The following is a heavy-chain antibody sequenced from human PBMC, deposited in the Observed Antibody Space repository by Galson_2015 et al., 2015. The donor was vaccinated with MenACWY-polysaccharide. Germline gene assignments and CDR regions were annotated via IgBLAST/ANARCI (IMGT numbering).Heavy chain of an antibody. CDR3: ARADCNDGGRALDI. CDR2: IWYDESDE. CDR1: GFTFSNYG. J-gene: IGHJ4*02. Sequence: SLRLSCAASGFTFSNYGMHWARQAPGKGLEWMAVIWYDESDEYYADSVKGRFTISRDNSKNALYLQMNSLRAEDTAVYYCARADCNDGGRALDIWGQGALVTVSS. V-gene: IGHV3-33*01. D-gene: IGHD1-1*01.